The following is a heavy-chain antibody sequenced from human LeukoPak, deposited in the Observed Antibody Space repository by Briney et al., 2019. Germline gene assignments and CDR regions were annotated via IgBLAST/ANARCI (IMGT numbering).Heavy chain of an antibody. Sequence: SETLSLTCTVSGGSISSSSYYWGWIRQPPGKGLEWIGSIYYSGSTYYNPSLKSRVTISVDTSKNQFSLKLSSVTAADTAVYCCARRRDGYGDAFDIWGQGTMVTVSS. CDR2: IYYSGST. CDR1: GGSISSSSYY. CDR3: ARRRDGYGDAFDI. V-gene: IGHV4-39*07. D-gene: IGHD5-24*01. J-gene: IGHJ3*02.